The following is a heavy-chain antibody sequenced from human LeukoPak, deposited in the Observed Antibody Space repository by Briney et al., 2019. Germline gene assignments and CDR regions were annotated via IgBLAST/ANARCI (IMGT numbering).Heavy chain of an antibody. V-gene: IGHV3-21*01. Sequence: PGGSLRLSCAASGFTFSSYSMNWVRQAPGKGLEWVSSISSSSSYIYYADSVKGRFTISRDNAKNSLYLQMNSLRAEDTAVYYCARGQGIAAAGGDYWGQGTLVTVSS. J-gene: IGHJ4*02. CDR3: ARGQGIAAAGGDY. CDR2: ISSSSSYI. CDR1: GFTFSSYS. D-gene: IGHD6-13*01.